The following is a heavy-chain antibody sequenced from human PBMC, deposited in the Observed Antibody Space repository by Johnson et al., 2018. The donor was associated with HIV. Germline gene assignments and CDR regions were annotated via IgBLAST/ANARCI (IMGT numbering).Heavy chain of an antibody. CDR2: ISGSGGST. D-gene: IGHD1-14*01. J-gene: IGHJ3*02. Sequence: VQLVESGGGLIQPGGSLRLSCAASGFTVSSNYMSWVRQAPGKGLEWVSAISGSGGSTYYADSVKGRFTISRDNSKNTLYLQMNSLRAEDTAVYYCAKGGPGFYAFDIWGQGTMVTGSS. V-gene: IGHV3-23*04. CDR1: GFTVSSNY. CDR3: AKGGPGFYAFDI.